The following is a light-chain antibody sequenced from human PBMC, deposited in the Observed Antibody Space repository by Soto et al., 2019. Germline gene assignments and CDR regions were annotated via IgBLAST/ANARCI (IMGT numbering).Light chain of an antibody. CDR1: SSDVGGYNY. CDR2: DVS. CDR3: CSYAGTYTFHVV. J-gene: IGLJ2*01. V-gene: IGLV2-11*01. Sequence: QSALTQPRSVSGSPGQSVTISCTGTSSDVGGYNYVSWYQQHPGKAPKLMIYDVSKRPSGVPDRFSGSKSGNTASLTISGLHAEDEADYYCCSYAGTYTFHVVFGGGTKLTVL.